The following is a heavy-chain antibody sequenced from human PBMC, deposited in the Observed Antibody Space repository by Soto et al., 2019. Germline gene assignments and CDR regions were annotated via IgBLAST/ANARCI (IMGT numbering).Heavy chain of an antibody. Sequence: GGSLRLSCTGSGFTFGDYAMSWVRRAPGKGLEWVGFIRSKAYGGTTEWAASVRGRFTFSRDDSKRIAYLQMNSLKTEDTGVYWCTRGTRLCGMDVWGQGTTVTVSS. CDR1: GFTFGDYA. D-gene: IGHD6-6*01. CDR2: IRSKAYGGTT. J-gene: IGHJ6*02. V-gene: IGHV3-49*04. CDR3: TRGTRLCGMDV.